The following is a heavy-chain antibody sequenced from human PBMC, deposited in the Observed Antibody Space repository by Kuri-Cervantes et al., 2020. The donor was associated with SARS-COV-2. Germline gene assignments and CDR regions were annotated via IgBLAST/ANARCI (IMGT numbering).Heavy chain of an antibody. CDR3: ARVFVGATYSWFDP. V-gene: IGHV1-18*01. J-gene: IGHJ5*02. CDR2: ISAYNGNT. Sequence: ASVKVSCKASGYTFTSYGISWVRQAPGQGLEWMGWISAYNGNTNYAQKLQGRVTMTIDTSTSTAYMELRSLRSDDTAVYYCARVFVGATYSWFDPWGQGTLVTVSS. CDR1: GYTFTSYG. D-gene: IGHD1-26*01.